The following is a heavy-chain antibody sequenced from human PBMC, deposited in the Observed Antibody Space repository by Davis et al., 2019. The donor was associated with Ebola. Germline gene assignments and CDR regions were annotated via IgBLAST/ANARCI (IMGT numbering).Heavy chain of an antibody. V-gene: IGHV3-66*04. D-gene: IGHD4-17*01. Sequence: GESLKISCKGSGYTFTSYWIGWVRQAPGKGLEWVSVIYTDGRMYHADSVKGRFTISRDNSKNTVYLQINSLRAKDTAMYHCTRHVPGDFWYFDLWGRGTLVTVSS. J-gene: IGHJ2*01. CDR2: IYTDGRM. CDR3: TRHVPGDFWYFDL. CDR1: GYTFTSYW.